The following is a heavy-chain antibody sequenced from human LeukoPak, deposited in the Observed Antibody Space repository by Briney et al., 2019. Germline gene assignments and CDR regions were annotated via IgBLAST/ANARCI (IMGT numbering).Heavy chain of an antibody. Sequence: GGSLRLSCAASGLTFSNYAMNWVRQASGKGLEWVSGITDSGRKTYYADSVKGRFNISRDNSKNTVYLQMSDLRAEDTAVYYCAKITKATTPNYWGQGTLVTVSP. CDR3: AKITKATTPNY. CDR1: GLTFSNYA. CDR2: ITDSGRKT. V-gene: IGHV3-23*01. D-gene: IGHD4-17*01. J-gene: IGHJ4*02.